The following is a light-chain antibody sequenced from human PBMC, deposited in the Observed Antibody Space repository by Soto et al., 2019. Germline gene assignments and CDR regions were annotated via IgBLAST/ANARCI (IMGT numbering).Light chain of an antibody. CDR3: QQYGSPLT. CDR2: DAS. CDR1: QSFSSY. Sequence: EIVLTQSPATLSLSPGERATLSCRASQSFSSYLAWYQQKPGQAPRLLIYDASNRATGIPARFSGSGSGTDFTLTISRLEPEDFAVYYCQQYGSPLTFGGGTKVDIK. J-gene: IGKJ4*01. V-gene: IGKV3-11*01.